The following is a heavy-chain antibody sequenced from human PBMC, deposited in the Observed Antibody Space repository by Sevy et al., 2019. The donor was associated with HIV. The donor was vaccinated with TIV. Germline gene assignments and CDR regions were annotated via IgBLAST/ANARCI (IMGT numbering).Heavy chain of an antibody. V-gene: IGHV4-59*01. CDR2: IYYSGST. J-gene: IGHJ4*02. CDR3: ARGPPLSESEEDYYGSGSYPY. Sequence: SETLSLTCTVSGGSISSYYLSWIRQPPGKGLEWIGYIYYSGSTNYNPSLKSRVTISVDTSKNQFSLKLSSVTAADTAVYYCARGPPLSESEEDYYGSGSYPYWGQGTLVTVSS. CDR1: GGSISSYY. D-gene: IGHD3-10*01.